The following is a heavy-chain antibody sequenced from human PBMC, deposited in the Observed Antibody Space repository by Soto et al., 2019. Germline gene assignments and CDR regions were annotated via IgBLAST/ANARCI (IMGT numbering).Heavy chain of an antibody. J-gene: IGHJ4*02. D-gene: IGHD2-2*01. Sequence: GGSLRLSCAASGFTFSSYAMSWVRQAPGKGLEWVSAISGSGGSTYYADSVKGRFTISRDNSKNTLYLQMNSLRAEDTAVYYCAKDLCSSTSCYSDFDYWGQGTLVTVSS. CDR2: ISGSGGST. V-gene: IGHV3-23*01. CDR3: AKDLCSSTSCYSDFDY. CDR1: GFTFSSYA.